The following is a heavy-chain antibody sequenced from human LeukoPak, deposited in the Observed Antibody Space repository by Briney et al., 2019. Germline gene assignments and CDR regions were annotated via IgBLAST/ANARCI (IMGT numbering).Heavy chain of an antibody. V-gene: IGHV3-53*01. CDR2: IYSGGST. CDR3: ARAPDRSGSYYGGFDI. CDR1: GFTVSSSY. J-gene: IGHJ3*02. Sequence: GGSLRLSCATSGFTVSSSYMNWVRQAPGKGLEWVSVIYSGGSTYYADSVKGRFTISRDNSKNTLYLQMNSLRAEDTAVYYCARAPDRSGSYYGGFDIWGQGTMVTVSS. D-gene: IGHD3-10*01.